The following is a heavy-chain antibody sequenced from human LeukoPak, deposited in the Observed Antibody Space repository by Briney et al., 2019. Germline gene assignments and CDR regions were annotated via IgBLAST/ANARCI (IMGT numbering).Heavy chain of an antibody. CDR3: ARESGSTYYFDY. CDR2: IYYSGST. CDR1: GGSISTYY. D-gene: IGHD1-26*01. V-gene: IGHV4-59*01. J-gene: IGHJ4*02. Sequence: PSETLSLTCTVSGGSISTYYWSWLRQPPGKGLEWIGYIYYSGSTNYNPSLKSRVTISVDTSRNQFSLKLNSVTAADTAVYYCARESGSTYYFDYWGQGTLVTVSS.